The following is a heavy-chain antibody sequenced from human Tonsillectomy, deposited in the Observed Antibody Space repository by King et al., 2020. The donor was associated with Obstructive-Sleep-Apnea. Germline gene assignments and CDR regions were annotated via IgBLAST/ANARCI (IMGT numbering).Heavy chain of an antibody. CDR1: GFTFDDYG. D-gene: IGHD6-19*01. J-gene: IGHJ4*02. V-gene: IGHV3-9*01. CDR2: ISCNSGSI. CDR3: AKSYRSGWYVPFDY. Sequence: VQLVESGGDLVQPGRSLRLSCAASGFTFDDYGMHWVRQAPGKGLEWVSGISCNSGSIGYADSVKGRYTISRDNAKNSLYLQMNSLRTEDTALYYCAKSYRSGWYVPFDYWGQGTPVTVSS.